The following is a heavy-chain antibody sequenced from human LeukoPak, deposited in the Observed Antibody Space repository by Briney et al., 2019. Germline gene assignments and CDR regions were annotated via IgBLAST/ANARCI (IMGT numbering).Heavy chain of an antibody. D-gene: IGHD6-13*01. Sequence: ASVKVSCKASGYTLTNYYLHCVRQAPGQGLEWKGIINPSGGTTTYAQKFQGRVTMTRDTSTNTVYMELTSLRSEDTAVYYCARSLGGSSYPDRKLSAFDIWGQGTMVTVSS. CDR1: GYTLTNYY. CDR2: INPSGGTT. CDR3: ARSLGGSSYPDRKLSAFDI. J-gene: IGHJ3*02. V-gene: IGHV1-46*01.